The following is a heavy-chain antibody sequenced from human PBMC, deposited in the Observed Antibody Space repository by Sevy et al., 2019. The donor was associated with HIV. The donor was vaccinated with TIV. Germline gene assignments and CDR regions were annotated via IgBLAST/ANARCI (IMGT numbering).Heavy chain of an antibody. CDR2: ILYDGSNK. Sequence: GGSLRLSCAASGFTFSSYAMHWVRQAPGKGLEWVAVILYDGSNKYYADSVKGRFTISRDNSKNTLYLQMNSLRAEDTAVYYCARRRYSSGWENFDYWGQGTLVTVSS. D-gene: IGHD6-19*01. CDR1: GFTFSSYA. CDR3: ARRRYSSGWENFDY. J-gene: IGHJ4*02. V-gene: IGHV3-30-3*01.